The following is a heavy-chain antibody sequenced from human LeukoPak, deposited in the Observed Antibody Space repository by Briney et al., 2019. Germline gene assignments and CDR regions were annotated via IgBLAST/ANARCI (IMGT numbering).Heavy chain of an antibody. CDR2: IYYSGST. D-gene: IGHD3-16*02. V-gene: IGHV4-59*01. CDR1: GGSISSYY. CDR3: ARTTGDHVWGSYRIDY. J-gene: IGHJ4*02. Sequence: SETLSLTCTVPGGSISSYYWSWIRQPPGKGLEWIGYIYYSGSTNYNPSLRSRVTISVDTSKNQFSLKLSSVTAADTAVYYCARTTGDHVWGSYRIDYWGQGTLVTVSS.